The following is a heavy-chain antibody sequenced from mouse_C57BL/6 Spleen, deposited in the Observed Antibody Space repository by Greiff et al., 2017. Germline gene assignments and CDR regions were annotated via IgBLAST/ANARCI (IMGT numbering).Heavy chain of an antibody. CDR1: GYTFTDYE. J-gene: IGHJ3*01. CDR2: IDPETGGT. Sequence: VKLQQSGAELVRPGASVTLSCKASGYTFTDYEMHWVKQTPVHGLEWIGAIDPETGGTAYNQKFKGKAILTADKSSSTAYMELRSLTSEDSAVYYCTRDSGSTWFAYWGQGTLVTVSA. V-gene: IGHV1-15*01. CDR3: TRDSGSTWFAY. D-gene: IGHD1-1*01.